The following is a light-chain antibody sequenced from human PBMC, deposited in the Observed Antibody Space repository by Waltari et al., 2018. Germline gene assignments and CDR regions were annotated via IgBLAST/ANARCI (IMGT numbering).Light chain of an antibody. CDR2: GAS. Sequence: ENVMTQSPATLSVSPGERATLSCRASQSVGIHLAWYQQKPGQAPRLLIYGASTRATGIPGRFSGGGSGTEFTLTISSMQSEDFAVYYCQQFDKWPRTFGQGTKVEIK. V-gene: IGKV3-15*01. CDR3: QQFDKWPRT. CDR1: QSVGIH. J-gene: IGKJ1*01.